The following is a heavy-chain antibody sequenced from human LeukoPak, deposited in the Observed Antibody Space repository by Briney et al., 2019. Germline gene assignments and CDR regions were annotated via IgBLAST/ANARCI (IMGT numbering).Heavy chain of an antibody. CDR3: ARDGAGIESWVELDP. D-gene: IGHD5-24*01. J-gene: IGHJ5*02. CDR2: IWADGTT. Sequence: GGSLRLSCAASGFSVSNHYMAWVRQAPGRRLEWVSFIWADGTTFYTDSVRGRFTVSRDQFKNTLYLQMSSVRPDDTALYYCARDGAGIESWVELDPWGQGTQVTASA. CDR1: GFSVSNHY. V-gene: IGHV3-66*02.